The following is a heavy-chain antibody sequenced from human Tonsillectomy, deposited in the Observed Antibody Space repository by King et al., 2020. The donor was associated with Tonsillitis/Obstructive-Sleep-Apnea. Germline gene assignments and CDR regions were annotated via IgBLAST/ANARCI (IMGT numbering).Heavy chain of an antibody. CDR1: GFTVSSNY. CDR2: IYSAGST. CDR3: ARVDDFWSGYLDY. D-gene: IGHD3-3*01. J-gene: IGHJ4*02. Sequence: VQLVQSGGGLIQPGGSLRLSCAASGFTVSSNYMSWVRQAPGKGLEWVSLIYSAGSTYYADSVKGRFTISRDNSKNTLYLQMNSLRAEETAVYYCARVDDFWSGYLDYWGQGTLVTVSS. V-gene: IGHV3-53*01.